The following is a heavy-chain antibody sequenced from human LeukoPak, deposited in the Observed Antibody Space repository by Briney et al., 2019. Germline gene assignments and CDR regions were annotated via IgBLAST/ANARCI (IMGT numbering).Heavy chain of an antibody. Sequence: GSLRLSCAASGFTFSSYAMGWVRQAPGKGLEWVSAISGSGGSTYYADSVKGRFTISRDNSKNTLYLQMNSLRAEDTAVYYCAKDRSWGIAAAGTGWFDPWGQGTLVTVSS. J-gene: IGHJ5*02. CDR1: GFTFSSYA. D-gene: IGHD6-13*01. V-gene: IGHV3-23*01. CDR2: ISGSGGST. CDR3: AKDRSWGIAAAGTGWFDP.